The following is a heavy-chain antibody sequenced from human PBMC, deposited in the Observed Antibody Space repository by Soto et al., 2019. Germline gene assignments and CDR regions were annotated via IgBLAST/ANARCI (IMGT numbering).Heavy chain of an antibody. V-gene: IGHV4-34*01. CDR3: AISAAAGTRSLPGERFDP. CDR2: TNHSGST. CDR1: GGSFSGYY. Sequence: SETLSLTCAVYGGSFSGYYWSWIRQPPGKGLEWIGETNHSGSTNYNPSLKSRVTISVDTSKNQFSLKLSSVTAADTAAYYCAISAAAGTRSLPGERFDPWGAGTLVT. D-gene: IGHD6-13*01. J-gene: IGHJ5*02.